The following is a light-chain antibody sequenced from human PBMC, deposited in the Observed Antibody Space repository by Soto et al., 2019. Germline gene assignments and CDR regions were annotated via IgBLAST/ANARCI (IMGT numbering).Light chain of an antibody. CDR2: RNN. Sequence: LTQPPSASGTPGQRVTISCSGSSSNIGSNYVYWYQHLPGTAPKLLIYRNNQRPSGVPDRFSGSKSGTSASLAISGLRSEDEADYYCAAWDDSLSGRVFGGGTKLTVL. J-gene: IGLJ2*01. CDR3: AAWDDSLSGRV. CDR1: SSNIGSNY. V-gene: IGLV1-47*01.